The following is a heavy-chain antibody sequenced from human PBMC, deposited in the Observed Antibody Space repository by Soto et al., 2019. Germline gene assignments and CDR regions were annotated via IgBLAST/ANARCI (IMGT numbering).Heavy chain of an antibody. V-gene: IGHV4-59*01. CDR3: ARAETSGIHYFDY. J-gene: IGHJ4*02. CDR1: DYSFNSYY. CDR2: VYYSGST. Sequence: PLETLSITCTVTDYSFNSYYLSWMRQPPGKGLECMGYVYYSGSTNYNPSLKSRVTISVDTSKNQISLRLKSVTAADTAVYYCARAETSGIHYFDYWGQGSLVTVSS. D-gene: IGHD6-13*01.